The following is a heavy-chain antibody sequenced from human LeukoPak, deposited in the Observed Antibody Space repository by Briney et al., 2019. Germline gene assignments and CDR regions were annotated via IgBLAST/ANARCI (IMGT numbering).Heavy chain of an antibody. V-gene: IGHV1-18*01. Sequence: ASVKVSCKASGYTFTSYGISWVRQAPGQGLEWMGWISAYNGNTNYAQKLQGRVTMTTDTSTSTAYMELRSLRSDDTAVYYCAKDGMGCSGGSCYLHYYYMDVWGKGTTVTVSS. CDR2: ISAYNGNT. D-gene: IGHD2-15*01. CDR1: GYTFTSYG. J-gene: IGHJ6*03. CDR3: AKDGMGCSGGSCYLHYYYMDV.